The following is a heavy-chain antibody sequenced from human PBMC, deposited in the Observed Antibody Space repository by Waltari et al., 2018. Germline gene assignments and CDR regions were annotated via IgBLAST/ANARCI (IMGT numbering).Heavy chain of an antibody. CDR1: GGSISGHSYY. CDR3: ARRSSGAYPDYYYGLDV. D-gene: IGHD3-22*01. J-gene: IGHJ6*02. Sequence: QLQLQESGPGLVEPSETLSLTCSVSGGSISGHSYYWGWIRQPPGKGLAWIGSVHSGGTTYYHPSLKSRISISLDTTEHRFSLKLTSVTAADTAVYYCARRSSGAYPDYYYGLDVWGQGATV. V-gene: IGHV4-39*02. CDR2: VHSGGTT.